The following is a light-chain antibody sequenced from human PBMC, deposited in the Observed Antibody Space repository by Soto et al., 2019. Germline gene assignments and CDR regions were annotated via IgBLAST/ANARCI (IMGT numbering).Light chain of an antibody. Sequence: EIVLTQSPGTLSLSPGESATLSCRASQNVRNTYLGWYQQKPGQSPRLLIHGASSRATGIPDRFSGSGSGTDFILTIRRLEPEDFAGYYFQQYGTSPLTFGGGTRVEIK. CDR1: QNVRNTY. CDR2: GAS. J-gene: IGKJ4*01. V-gene: IGKV3-20*01. CDR3: QQYGTSPLT.